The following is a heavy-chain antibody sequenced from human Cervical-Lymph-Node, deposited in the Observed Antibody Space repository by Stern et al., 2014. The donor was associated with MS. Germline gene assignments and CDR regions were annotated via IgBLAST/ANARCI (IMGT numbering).Heavy chain of an antibody. J-gene: IGHJ4*02. Sequence: VQLVESGAEVKKPGSSVKVSCKASGGTFNRYAINWVRQAPGQGLEWMGGIIPVVGTASYAQRFQGRVSITADASTSTAYMELSSLRSEDTAVYHCARGYWEAHFDYWGRGTLVTVSS. V-gene: IGHV1-69*01. D-gene: IGHD1-26*01. CDR1: GGTFNRYA. CDR3: ARGYWEAHFDY. CDR2: IIPVVGTA.